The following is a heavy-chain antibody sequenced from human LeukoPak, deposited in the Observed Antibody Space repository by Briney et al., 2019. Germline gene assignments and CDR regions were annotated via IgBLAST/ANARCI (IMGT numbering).Heavy chain of an antibody. CDR1: GGSFSGYY. V-gene: IGHV4-34*01. Sequence: SETLSLTCAVYGGSFSGYYWSWIRQPPGKGLEWIGEINHSGSTNYNPSLKSRVTISVDTPKNQFSLKLSSVTAADTAVYYCARGGRDYYGSGSYYRDFDYWGQGTLVTVSS. D-gene: IGHD3-10*01. CDR3: ARGGRDYYGSGSYYRDFDY. CDR2: INHSGST. J-gene: IGHJ4*02.